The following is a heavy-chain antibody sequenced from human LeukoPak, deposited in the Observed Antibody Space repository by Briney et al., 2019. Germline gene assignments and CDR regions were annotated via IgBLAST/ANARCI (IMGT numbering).Heavy chain of an antibody. D-gene: IGHD3-16*01. Sequence: GRSLRLSCAASGFTFSSYGMLWVRQAPGKGLEWVAVIWYDGSNKYYADSVKGRFTISRDNSKNTLYLQMNSLRAEDTAVYFCARGGGLDVWGQGATVTVSS. J-gene: IGHJ6*02. CDR3: ARGGGLDV. CDR1: GFTFSSYG. V-gene: IGHV3-33*01. CDR2: IWYDGSNK.